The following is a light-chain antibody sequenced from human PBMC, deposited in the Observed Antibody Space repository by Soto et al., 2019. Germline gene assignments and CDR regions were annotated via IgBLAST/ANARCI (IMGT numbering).Light chain of an antibody. V-gene: IGKV3-15*01. CDR1: QSVNSN. CDR3: QHYNTWPWT. J-gene: IGKJ1*01. Sequence: ETVMTQSPATLSVSPGERATLSCWASQSVNSNLAWYQQKLGQAPRVLIYGASTRATGIPARFSGSGSETEFILTISSLQSEDSATYYCQHYNTWPWTVGQGTKVDIK. CDR2: GAS.